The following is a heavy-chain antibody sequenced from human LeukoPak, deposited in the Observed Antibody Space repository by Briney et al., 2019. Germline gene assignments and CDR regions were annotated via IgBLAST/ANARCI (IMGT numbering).Heavy chain of an antibody. Sequence: GGSLRLSCAASGFTFSSYSMNWVRQAPGKGLEWVSSISSSSSYIYYADSVKGRFTISRDNAKNSLYLQMNSLRAEDTAVYYCARPKGTYYYGSGSSLDDYWGQGTLVTVSS. D-gene: IGHD3-10*01. CDR3: ARPKGTYYYGSGSSLDDY. CDR1: GFTFSSYS. J-gene: IGHJ4*02. CDR2: ISSSSSYI. V-gene: IGHV3-21*04.